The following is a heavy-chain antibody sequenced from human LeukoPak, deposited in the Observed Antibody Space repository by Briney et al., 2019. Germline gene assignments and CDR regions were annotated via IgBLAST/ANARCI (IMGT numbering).Heavy chain of an antibody. CDR1: GFTFSSYG. V-gene: IGHV3-33*01. CDR3: ARRSPNYYFDY. Sequence: GGSLRLSCVASGFTFSSYGMHWVRQAPGKGLEWVAVIWYDGSNKYYADSVKGRFTISRDNSKNSLYLQMNSLRAEDTAVYYCARRSPNYYFDYWGQGTPVTVSS. CDR2: IWYDGSNK. J-gene: IGHJ4*02.